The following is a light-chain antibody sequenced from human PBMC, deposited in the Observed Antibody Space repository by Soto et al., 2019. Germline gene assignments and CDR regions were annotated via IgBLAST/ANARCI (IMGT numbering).Light chain of an antibody. V-gene: IGKV3-20*01. CDR3: QQYDTSPVT. CDR2: GAS. J-gene: IGKJ1*01. Sequence: EIVLTQSPGTLSLSPGERATLSCRASQSLSSNYLAWYQQKPGQAPRLLIYGASSRATGIPDRFSGSGSGTDFTLTISRLEPEDFVVYCCQQYDTSPVTFGQGTKVEFK. CDR1: QSLSSNY.